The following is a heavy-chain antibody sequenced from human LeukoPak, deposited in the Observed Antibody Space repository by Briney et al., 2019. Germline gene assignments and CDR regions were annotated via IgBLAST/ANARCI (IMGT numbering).Heavy chain of an antibody. J-gene: IGHJ4*02. D-gene: IGHD3-3*01. V-gene: IGHV1-8*03. Sequence: GASVKVSCKASGYTFTSYDINWVRQATGQGLEWMGWMNPNSGNTGYAQKFQGRVTITRNTSISTAYMELSSLRSEDTAVYYCARVIRVEYYDFWSAYPEALDYWGQGTLVTVSS. CDR3: ARVIRVEYYDFWSAYPEALDY. CDR2: MNPNSGNT. CDR1: GYTFTSYD.